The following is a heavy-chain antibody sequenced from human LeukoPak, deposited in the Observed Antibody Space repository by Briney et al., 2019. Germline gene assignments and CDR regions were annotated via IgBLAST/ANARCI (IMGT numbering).Heavy chain of an antibody. CDR3: AGHLQLWSVDI. V-gene: IGHV4-59*08. J-gene: IGHJ3*02. CDR1: GDSISSYY. D-gene: IGHD3/OR15-3a*01. CDR2: IFYIGTT. Sequence: SETLSLTCTVSGDSISSYYWSWIRQSPGEGLGWIAYIFYIGTTNYSPSLKSRVSISTDTSKNQFSLRLSSVTAADTAVYYCAGHLQLWSVDIWGQGTMVTVSS.